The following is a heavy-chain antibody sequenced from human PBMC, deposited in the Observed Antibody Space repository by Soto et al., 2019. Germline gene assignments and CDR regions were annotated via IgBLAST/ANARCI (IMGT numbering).Heavy chain of an antibody. CDR1: GYSISNGDYY. Sequence: QVQLQESGPGLVKTSQTLSLTCSVSGYSISNGDYYWSWIRQPPGKGLEWIGYIYYSGSNFYNPSLKSRLTMSVDTSKNQFSLKLSSVTAADTAVYYCAGDHSLAGTTVLDSWGQGTLVTVSS. D-gene: IGHD1-7*01. J-gene: IGHJ4*02. V-gene: IGHV4-30-4*01. CDR2: IYYSGSN. CDR3: AGDHSLAGTTVLDS.